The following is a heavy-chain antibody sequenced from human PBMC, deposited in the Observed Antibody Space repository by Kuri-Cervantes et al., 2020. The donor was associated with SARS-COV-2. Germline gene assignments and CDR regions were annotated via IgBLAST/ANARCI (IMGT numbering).Heavy chain of an antibody. CDR1: GGSFSGYY. D-gene: IGHD6-19*01. CDR2: INHSGST. CDR3: ARQRKLAGSWDVFDY. V-gene: IGHV4-34*01. Sequence: ESLKISCAVYGGSFSGYYWSWIRQPPGKGLEWIGEINHSGSTNYNPSLKSRVTISVDTSKNQFSLKLSSVTAADTAVYYCARQRKLAGSWDVFDYWGQGTLVTVSS. J-gene: IGHJ4*02.